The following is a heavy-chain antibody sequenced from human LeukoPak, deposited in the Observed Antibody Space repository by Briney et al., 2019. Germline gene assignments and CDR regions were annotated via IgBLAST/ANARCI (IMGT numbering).Heavy chain of an antibody. Sequence: GGSLRLSCAASGFTFSSYAMSWVRQAPGKGLEWASAISGSGGSTYYADSVKGRFTISRDNSKNTLYLQMNSLRAEDTVVYYCAKGTLAAAGTFDYWGQGTLVTVSS. CDR2: ISGSGGST. CDR1: GFTFSSYA. J-gene: IGHJ4*02. CDR3: AKGTLAAAGTFDY. V-gene: IGHV3-23*01. D-gene: IGHD6-13*01.